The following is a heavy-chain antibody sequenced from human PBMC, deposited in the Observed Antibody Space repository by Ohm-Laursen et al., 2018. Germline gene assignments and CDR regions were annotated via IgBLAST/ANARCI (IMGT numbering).Heavy chain of an antibody. CDR1: GYTFTSYD. D-gene: IGHD5-12*01. Sequence: SVKVSCKASGYTFTSYDINWVRQATGQGLEWMGWMNPNSGNTGYAQKFQGRVTMTRNTSISTAYMELSSLRSEDTAVYYCARVLRSLRRGYYYYYGMDVWGQGTTVTVSS. CDR3: ARVLRSLRRGYYYYYGMDV. J-gene: IGHJ6*02. CDR2: MNPNSGNT. V-gene: IGHV1-8*01.